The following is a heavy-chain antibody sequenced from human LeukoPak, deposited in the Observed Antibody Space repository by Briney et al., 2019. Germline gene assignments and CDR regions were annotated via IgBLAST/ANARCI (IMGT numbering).Heavy chain of an antibody. CDR3: GRDSPPDY. CDR2: ISSSSSTI. Sequence: GGSLRLSCAASGFTFSRYSMNWVRQAPGKGLEWLTYISSSSSTIYYADSVKGRFTISRDNAKNSLYPQMNSLRAEDTAVYYCGRDSPPDYWGQGTLVTVSS. J-gene: IGHJ4*02. CDR1: GFTFSRYS. V-gene: IGHV3-48*01.